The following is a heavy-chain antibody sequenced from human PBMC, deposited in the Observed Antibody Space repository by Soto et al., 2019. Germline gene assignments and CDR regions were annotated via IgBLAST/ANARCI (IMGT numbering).Heavy chain of an antibody. CDR3: TRDQSAIVVVPAAADY. CDR2: IRSKAYGGTT. Sequence: PGGSLRLSCATSGFTFSSYAMSWFRQAPGKGLEWVGFIRSKAYGGTTEYAASVKGRFTISRDDSKSIAYLQMNSLKTEDTAVYYCTRDQSAIVVVPAAADYWGQGTLVTVSS. CDR1: GFTFSSYA. D-gene: IGHD2-2*01. V-gene: IGHV3-49*03. J-gene: IGHJ4*02.